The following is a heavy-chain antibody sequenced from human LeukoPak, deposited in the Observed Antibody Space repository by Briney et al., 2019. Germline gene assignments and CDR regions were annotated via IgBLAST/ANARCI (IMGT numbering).Heavy chain of an antibody. J-gene: IGHJ4*02. Sequence: GESLQISCQGSGYTFTSYWITWVRQMPGKGLEWMGRIDPTDSYTNYSPSFQGHVTISADKPISTAYLQWSSLKASDTAMYYCARQWATYYFDYWGQGTLVTVSS. CDR1: GYTFTSYW. CDR3: ARQWATYYFDY. V-gene: IGHV5-10-1*01. CDR2: IDPTDSYT. D-gene: IGHD5-12*01.